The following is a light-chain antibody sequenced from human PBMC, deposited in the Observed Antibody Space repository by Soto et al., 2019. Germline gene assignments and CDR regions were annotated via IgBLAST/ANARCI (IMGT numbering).Light chain of an antibody. J-gene: IGKJ5*01. Sequence: DIQMTQSPSSVSASVGDRVTITCRASQGISSWLAWFQQKPGKAPKXLIFSASSLQSGVPSRFSGSGSGTDFTLTITNLQPEDFETYYCQQANTFPFTFGQGTRLEIK. CDR2: SAS. V-gene: IGKV1-12*01. CDR3: QQANTFPFT. CDR1: QGISSW.